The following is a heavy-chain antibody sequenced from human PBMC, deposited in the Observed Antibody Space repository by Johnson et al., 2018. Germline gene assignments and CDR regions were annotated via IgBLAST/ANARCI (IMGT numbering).Heavy chain of an antibody. CDR2: IYYSASA. CDR3: ARTSQGAFDI. V-gene: IGHV4-59*01. CDR1: GDSISSYS. Sequence: QVQLVESGPGLVKPSETLSLTCTVSGDSISSYSWSWIRQPPGKGLEWLGDIYYSASANYNPSLKSRVTISVDTSKNHFSLRLSSVTAADTAVYYCARTSQGAFDIWGQGTMVTVSS. J-gene: IGHJ3*02.